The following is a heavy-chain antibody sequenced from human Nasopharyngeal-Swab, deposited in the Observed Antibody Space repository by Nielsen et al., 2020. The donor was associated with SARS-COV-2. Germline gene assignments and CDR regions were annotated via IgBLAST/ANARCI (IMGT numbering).Heavy chain of an antibody. V-gene: IGHV1-24*01. CDR2: FDPEDGET. J-gene: IGHJ4*02. CDR1: GYTLTELS. D-gene: IGHD1-26*01. Sequence: SVKVSCKVSGYTLTELSMHWVRQAPGKGLEWMGGFDPEDGETIYAQKFQGRVTMTEDTSQDTAYMELSRLRSEDTAVYYCATGKGSYTGFDYWGQGTLVTVSS. CDR3: ATGKGSYTGFDY.